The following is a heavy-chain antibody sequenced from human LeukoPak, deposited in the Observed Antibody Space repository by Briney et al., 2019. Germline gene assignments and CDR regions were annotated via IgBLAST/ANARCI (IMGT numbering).Heavy chain of an antibody. J-gene: IGHJ4*02. CDR2: ISSTSTTI. Sequence: GGSLRLSCAASGFTFSDYFMGWIRQAPGTGLEWVSYISSTSTTIYYADAVKGRFTISRDNAKNSVFLQMNSLRADDTAVYYCAAGYTSGLSAYWGQGTLVTVSS. CDR3: AAGYTSGLSAY. CDR1: GFTFSDYF. V-gene: IGHV3-11*01. D-gene: IGHD6-19*01.